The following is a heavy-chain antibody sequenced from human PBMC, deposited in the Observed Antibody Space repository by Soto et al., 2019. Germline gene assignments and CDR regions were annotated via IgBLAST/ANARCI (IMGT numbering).Heavy chain of an antibody. Sequence: QVYLVQSGAEVKKPGSSGKISCKASGGIFSSNTINWVRQAAGQGLEWMGGIIHHFGTANYAEKFQGRVTITADKSTKTEYMALTSLRSEDTAVYYCASKAACGGDCYAFDSWGQGTLVTVSS. J-gene: IGHJ4*02. CDR1: GGIFSSNT. D-gene: IGHD2-21*02. V-gene: IGHV1-69*06. CDR2: IIHHFGTA. CDR3: ASKAACGGDCYAFDS.